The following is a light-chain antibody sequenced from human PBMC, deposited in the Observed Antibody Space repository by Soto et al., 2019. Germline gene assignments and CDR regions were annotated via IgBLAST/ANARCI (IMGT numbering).Light chain of an antibody. Sequence: EIVMTQSPATLSVSPGERATLSCRASQSVNSNVAWFQQKPGQPPRLLIYGASTRATGIAARFSGSGSGTEFTLTISSLRSEDFAVYYCQQYDGWPPYTFGQGTNLEIK. CDR1: QSVNSN. CDR3: QQYDGWPPYT. J-gene: IGKJ2*01. V-gene: IGKV3-15*01. CDR2: GAS.